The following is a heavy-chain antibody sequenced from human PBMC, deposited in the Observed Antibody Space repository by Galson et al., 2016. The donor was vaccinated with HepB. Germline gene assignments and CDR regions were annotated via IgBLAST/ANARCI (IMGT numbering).Heavy chain of an antibody. J-gene: IGHJ3*01. CDR1: GFIFEDHG. CDR2: INWIGGSA. D-gene: IGHD2-15*01. CDR3: TRNQGSGGGSCYDN. V-gene: IGHV3-20*04. Sequence: SLRLSCAASGFIFEDHGMSWVRLVPGKGLEWVSGINWIGGSAIYADSVKGRFTISRGSAKNSLYLQMNSLRAEDTALYYCTRNQGSGGGSCYDNWGQGTVVTVSS.